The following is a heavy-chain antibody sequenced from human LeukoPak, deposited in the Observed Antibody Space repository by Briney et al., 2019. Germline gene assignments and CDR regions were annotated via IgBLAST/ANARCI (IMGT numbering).Heavy chain of an antibody. CDR2: IRYDGTNE. J-gene: IGHJ4*02. V-gene: IGHV3-30*02. Sequence: GGSLRLSCAASGFTFSSYAMHWVRQAPGKGLEWVAFIRYDGTNERYADSVKGRFTISRDDSKNTLYLQMNSLRAEDTAVYYCAKDRIILPAATSFDHWGQGTLVTVSS. D-gene: IGHD2-2*01. CDR3: AKDRIILPAATSFDH. CDR1: GFTFSSYA.